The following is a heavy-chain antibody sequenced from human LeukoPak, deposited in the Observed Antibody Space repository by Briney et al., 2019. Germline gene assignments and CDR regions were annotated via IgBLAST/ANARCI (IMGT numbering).Heavy chain of an antibody. CDR2: IYYSGST. Sequence: PSETLSLTCTVSGGSISSSSYYWGWIRQPPGKGLEWIGSIYYSGSTYYNPSLKSRVTISVDTSKNQFSLKLSSVTAADTAVYYCARQGVSSGSYFEHYYYYYGMDVWGQGTTVTVSS. CDR1: GGSISSSSYY. CDR3: ARQGVSSGSYFEHYYYYYGMDV. D-gene: IGHD3-10*01. J-gene: IGHJ6*02. V-gene: IGHV4-39*01.